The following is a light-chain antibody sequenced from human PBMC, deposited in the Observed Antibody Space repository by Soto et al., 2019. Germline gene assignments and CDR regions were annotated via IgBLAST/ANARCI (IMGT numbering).Light chain of an antibody. V-gene: IGLV2-14*01. CDR1: SSDVGGYKY. CDR2: DVT. J-gene: IGLJ1*01. CDR3: SSYTSFKTLV. Sequence: QSVLTQPASVSESPGQSITISCTGSSSDVGGYKYVSWYQQHPGKAPKLLIYDVTNRPSGVSNRSSGSKSGYTASLTISGLQSEDEADYYCSSYTSFKTLVFGTGTKVTVL.